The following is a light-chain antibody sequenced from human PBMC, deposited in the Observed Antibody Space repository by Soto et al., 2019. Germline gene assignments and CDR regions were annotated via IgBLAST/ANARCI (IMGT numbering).Light chain of an antibody. V-gene: IGLV2-14*01. J-gene: IGLJ2*01. CDR1: SSDVGGYNY. CDR3: SSYTSSSTYVI. Sequence: QSALTQPASVSGSPGQSITISCTGTSSDVGGYNYVSWYQQYPGKAPKLMIYDVSNRPSGVSNRFSGSKSGNTASLTISGLQAGDEADYYCSSYTSSSTYVIFGGGTKVTVL. CDR2: DVS.